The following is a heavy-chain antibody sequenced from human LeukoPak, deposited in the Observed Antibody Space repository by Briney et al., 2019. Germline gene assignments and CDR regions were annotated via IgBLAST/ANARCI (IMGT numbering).Heavy chain of an antibody. Sequence: GGSLRLSCAASGFTFSSYSMNWVRQAPGKGLEWVSSISSSSSYIYYADSVKGRFTISRDNAKNSLYLQMNSLRAEDTAVYYCIVSYSSDWRYFDYWGQGTLVTVSS. CDR2: ISSSSSYI. V-gene: IGHV3-21*01. CDR1: GFTFSSYS. D-gene: IGHD6-19*01. J-gene: IGHJ4*02. CDR3: IVSYSSDWRYFDY.